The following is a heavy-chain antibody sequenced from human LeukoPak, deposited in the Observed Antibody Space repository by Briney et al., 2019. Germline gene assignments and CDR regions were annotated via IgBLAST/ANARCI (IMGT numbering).Heavy chain of an antibody. CDR1: GFTFDDYA. V-gene: IGHV3-43D*04. CDR3: AKDYCTNGVCYVFDY. J-gene: IGHJ4*02. Sequence: GGSLRLSCAASGFTFDDYAMHWVRQAPGKSLEWVSLISWDGGSTYYADSVKGRFTISRGNSKNSLYLQMNSLRAEDTALYYCAKDYCTNGVCYVFDYWGQGTLVTVSS. CDR2: ISWDGGST. D-gene: IGHD2-8*01.